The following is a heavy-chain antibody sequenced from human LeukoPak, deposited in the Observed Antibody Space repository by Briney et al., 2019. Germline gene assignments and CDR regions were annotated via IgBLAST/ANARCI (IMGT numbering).Heavy chain of an antibody. CDR3: AIKMWDITMTPGD. J-gene: IGHJ4*02. Sequence: SVKVSCKASGYTFTSYGISWVRQAPGQGLEWMGGIIPIFGTANYAQKFQGRVTITADKSTSRGYMELSRLRSEDPAVYHCAIKMWDITMTPGDWGQGTLVTVSS. CDR2: IIPIFGTA. V-gene: IGHV1-69*06. D-gene: IGHD3-22*01. CDR1: GYTFTSYG.